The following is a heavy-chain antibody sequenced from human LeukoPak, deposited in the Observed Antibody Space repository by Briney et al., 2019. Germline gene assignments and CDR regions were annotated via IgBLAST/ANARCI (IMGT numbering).Heavy chain of an antibody. D-gene: IGHD5-24*01. CDR2: ISWNSGSI. V-gene: IGHV3-9*01. Sequence: GGSLRLSCAASGFTFDDYAMHWVRQAPGKGLEWVSGISWNSGSIGYADSVKGRFTISRDNAKNFLYLQMNSLRAEDTALYYCAKDGDGYNSGWFDPWGQGTLVTVSS. CDR3: AKDGDGYNSGWFDP. CDR1: GFTFDDYA. J-gene: IGHJ5*02.